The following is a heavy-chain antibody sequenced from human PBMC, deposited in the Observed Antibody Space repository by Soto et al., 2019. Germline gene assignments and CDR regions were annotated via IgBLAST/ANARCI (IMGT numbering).Heavy chain of an antibody. CDR3: ARGYCSGGSCYFLDY. CDR2: ISYDATNK. D-gene: IGHD2-15*01. J-gene: IGHJ4*02. V-gene: IGHV3-30-3*01. CDR1: GFTFRSFA. Sequence: SLRLSCAASGFTFRSFAMHWVRQAPGKGLEWVAIISYDATNKYYGDSVKGRFTISRDNSKNTLFLQMTSLRADDTAVYFCARGYCSGGSCYFLDYWGQGTLVTVSS.